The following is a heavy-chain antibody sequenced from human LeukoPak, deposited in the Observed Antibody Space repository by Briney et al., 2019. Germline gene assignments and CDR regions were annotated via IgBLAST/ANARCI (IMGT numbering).Heavy chain of an antibody. J-gene: IGHJ6*03. CDR1: GYTFTSYD. D-gene: IGHD6-19*01. CDR2: MNPNSGNT. V-gene: IGHV1-8*03. Sequence: GASVKVSCKASGYTFTSYDINWVRQATGQGLEWMGWMNPNSGNTGYAQKFQGRVTITRNTSISTAYMGLSSLRSEDTAVYYCARTYSSGWDYCYYMDVWGKGTTVTVSS. CDR3: ARTYSSGWDYCYYMDV.